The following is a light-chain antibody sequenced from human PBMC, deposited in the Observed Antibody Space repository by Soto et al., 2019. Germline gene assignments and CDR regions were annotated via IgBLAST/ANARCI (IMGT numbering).Light chain of an antibody. CDR2: DVS. J-gene: IGLJ1*01. Sequence: SALTQPASVSGSPGQSITISCTGTGSDVGGYNYVSWYQQHPGKAPKLMIYDVSHRPSGVSNRFSGSKSGNTASLTISGLQAEDEADYYCSSYTSSSTYVFGTGTKLTVL. CDR3: SSYTSSSTYV. CDR1: GSDVGGYNY. V-gene: IGLV2-14*01.